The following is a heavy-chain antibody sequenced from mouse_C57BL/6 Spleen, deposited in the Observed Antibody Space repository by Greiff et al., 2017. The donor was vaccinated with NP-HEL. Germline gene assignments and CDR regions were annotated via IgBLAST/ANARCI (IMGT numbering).Heavy chain of an antibody. J-gene: IGHJ4*01. V-gene: IGHV7-3*01. D-gene: IGHD2-4*01. Sequence: EVKLVESGGGLVQPGGSLSLSCAASGFNFTDYYMSWVRQPPEKALEWMVFIRNKANGNTTESNSSGKGRFTIARDNYQSILYLHMNALRAEDSAKYCCARSMYSDDDDGPCYAMDYGGQGTSVTVSA. CDR2: IRNKANGNTT. CDR3: ARSMYSDDDDGPCYAMDY. CDR1: GFNFTDYY.